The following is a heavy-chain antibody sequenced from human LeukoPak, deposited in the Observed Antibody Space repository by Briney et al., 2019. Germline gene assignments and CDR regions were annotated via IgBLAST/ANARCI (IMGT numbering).Heavy chain of an antibody. CDR1: GGSISSGGYY. D-gene: IGHD1-7*01. Sequence: PSETLSLTCTVSGGSISSGGYYWSWIRQPPGKGLEWIGYIYHSGSTYYNPSLKSRVTISVDRSKNQFSLKLSSVTAADTAVYYCARTAVPIPSITGTRCDAFDIWGQGTMVTVSS. J-gene: IGHJ3*02. V-gene: IGHV4-30-2*01. CDR2: IYHSGST. CDR3: ARTAVPIPSITGTRCDAFDI.